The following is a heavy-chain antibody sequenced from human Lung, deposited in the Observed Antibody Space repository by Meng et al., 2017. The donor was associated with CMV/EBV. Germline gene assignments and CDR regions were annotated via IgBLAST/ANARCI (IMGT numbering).Heavy chain of an antibody. Sequence: GSLRLXCAVYGGSFSGYFWSWIRQPPGKGLEWIGEINHSGSTNYNPSLKSRVTISVDTSKNQFFLKLSSVTAADTAVYYCARGTVTSRVIVPPFAIRILYGMDVWGQXTTVTVSS. CDR1: GGSFSGYF. J-gene: IGHJ6*01. CDR2: INHSGST. CDR3: ARGTVTSRVIVPPFAIRILYGMDV. V-gene: IGHV4-34*01. D-gene: IGHD2-2*01.